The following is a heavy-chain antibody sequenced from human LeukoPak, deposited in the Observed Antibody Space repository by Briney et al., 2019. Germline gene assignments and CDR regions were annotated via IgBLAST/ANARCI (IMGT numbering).Heavy chain of an antibody. CDR3: AKGRKGVFDI. CDR2: IWYDGSNK. V-gene: IGHV3-33*06. Sequence: GGSLRLSCAASGFTFSSYGMHWVRQAPGKGLEWVAIIWYDGSNKYYADSVKGRLTISRDNSKNTLYLQMNSLRAEDTAVYYCAKGRKGVFDIWGQGTMVTVSS. D-gene: IGHD2-8*01. CDR1: GFTFSSYG. J-gene: IGHJ3*02.